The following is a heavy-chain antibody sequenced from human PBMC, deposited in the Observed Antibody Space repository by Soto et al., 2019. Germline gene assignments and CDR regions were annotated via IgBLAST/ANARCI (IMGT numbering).Heavy chain of an antibody. V-gene: IGHV3-74*01. CDR3: ARGLPNYSSFDS. CDR2: VSSDGSST. J-gene: IGHJ4*02. D-gene: IGHD4-4*01. Sequence: EVQLVESGGGLVQPGESLRLSWAASGFTFSSYWMHWIRQAPGKGLVWVSRVSSDGSSTVYANSVKGRLTTSRDNAKNTLYLQMNSLSDEDTAVYYCARGLPNYSSFDSWGQGTLVTVSS. CDR1: GFTFSSYW.